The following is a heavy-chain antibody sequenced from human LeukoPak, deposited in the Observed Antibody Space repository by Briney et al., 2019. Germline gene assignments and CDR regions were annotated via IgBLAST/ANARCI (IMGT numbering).Heavy chain of an antibody. V-gene: IGHV1-69*04. D-gene: IGHD3-10*01. CDR2: IIPIFGIA. J-gene: IGHJ6*02. CDR3: ARGGRITRVRGVLITRDCMDV. Sequence: ASVKVSCKASGGTFSSSAISWGRRAPGHGLEWMGRIIPIFGIANYAQKFQGRVTITADKSRSTAYTERSSLRCEDTARYYCARGGRITRVRGVLITRDCMDVWGQGTTVSVSS. CDR1: GGTFSSSA.